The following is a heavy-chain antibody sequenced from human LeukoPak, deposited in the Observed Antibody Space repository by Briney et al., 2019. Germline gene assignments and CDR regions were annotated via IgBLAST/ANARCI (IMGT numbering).Heavy chain of an antibody. V-gene: IGHV3-21*01. D-gene: IGHD3-10*01. CDR3: AIRGSPMVRNY. Sequence: GGSLRLSCAVSGFTFSSYWMHWVRQAPGKGLGWVSSISSSSSYIYYADSVKGRFTISIDNAKNSLYLQMNSLRAEDTAVYYCAIRGSPMVRNYWGQGTLVTVSS. J-gene: IGHJ4*02. CDR1: GFTFSSYW. CDR2: ISSSSSYI.